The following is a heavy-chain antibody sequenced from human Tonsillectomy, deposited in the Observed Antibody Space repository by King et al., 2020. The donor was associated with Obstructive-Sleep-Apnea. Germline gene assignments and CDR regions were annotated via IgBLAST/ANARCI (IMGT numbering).Heavy chain of an antibody. CDR3: AKSYYYGSGSYEAFRTTQIYYFDY. CDR2: ISGSGGSK. V-gene: IGHV3-23*04. J-gene: IGHJ4*02. D-gene: IGHD3-10*01. Sequence: VQLVESGGGLVQPGGSLRLSCAASGFTCSSYAMSWVRQAPGKGLEWVSAISGSGGSKYYEDSVKGRPTISKEHSKNTLYLKMNSLRAEDTAVYYCAKSYYYGSGSYEAFRTTQIYYFDYWGQGTLVTVSS. CDR1: GFTCSSYA.